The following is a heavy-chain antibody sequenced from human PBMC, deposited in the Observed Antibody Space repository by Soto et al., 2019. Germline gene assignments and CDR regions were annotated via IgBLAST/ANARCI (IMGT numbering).Heavy chain of an antibody. CDR2: IYHSGST. D-gene: IGHD3-22*01. V-gene: IGHV4-30-2*01. J-gene: IGHJ4*02. CDR1: GGSISSGGYS. CDR3: ARGGAGSGYYLFDY. Sequence: LSETLSLTCGVSGGSISSGGYSWTWIRQPPGKGLEWIGYIYHSGSTYYNPSLKSRVTISLDRSKNQFSLELSSVTAADTAVYYCARGGAGSGYYLFDYWGQGTLVTVSS.